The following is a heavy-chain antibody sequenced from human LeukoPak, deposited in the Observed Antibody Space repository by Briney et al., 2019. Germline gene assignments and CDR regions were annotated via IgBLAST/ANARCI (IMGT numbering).Heavy chain of an antibody. J-gene: IGHJ4*02. V-gene: IGHV3-7*01. Sequence: GGSLRLSCAAFGFTFSRYWMSWVRQAPGKGLEWVANINQDGSARYHVDSVRGRFTISRDNARNSLFLQMDSLRAEDTAVYYCATMGLEPLPYYFDYWGQGTLVTVSS. CDR3: ATMGLEPLPYYFDY. D-gene: IGHD1-1*01. CDR1: GFTFSRYW. CDR2: INQDGSAR.